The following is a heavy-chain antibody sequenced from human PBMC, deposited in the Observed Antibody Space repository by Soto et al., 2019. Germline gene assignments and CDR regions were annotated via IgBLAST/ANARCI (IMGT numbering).Heavy chain of an antibody. CDR3: ARGEEVARWSMDS. D-gene: IGHD2-15*01. CDR2: IASHGSST. CDR1: GFIFKNYC. V-gene: IGHV3-74*03. Sequence: EVSLVESGGGLVQPGGSLRLSCAASGFIFKNYCIHWVRQSPQNGLLRVSRIASHGSSTTYADSARGRFPISRENATKAVYLQTNGLRADHTAIYFFARGEEVARWSMDSWGRGTVVTVSS. J-gene: IGHJ4*02.